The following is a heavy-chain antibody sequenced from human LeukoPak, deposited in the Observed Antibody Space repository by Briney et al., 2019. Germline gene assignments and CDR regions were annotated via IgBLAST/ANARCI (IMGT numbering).Heavy chain of an antibody. V-gene: IGHV4-34*01. D-gene: IGHD3-3*01. CDR1: GGSFSGYY. Sequence: PSETLSLTCAVYGGSFSGYYWSWIRQPPGKGLEWIGEINHSGSTNYNPSLKSRVTISVDTSKNQFSLKLSSVTAADTAVYYCAIPSSGRVKAFDNWGQGTLVTVSS. J-gene: IGHJ4*02. CDR2: INHSGST. CDR3: AIPSSGRVKAFDN.